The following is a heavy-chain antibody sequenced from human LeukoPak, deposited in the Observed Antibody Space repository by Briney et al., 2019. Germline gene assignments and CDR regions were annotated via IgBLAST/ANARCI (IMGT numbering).Heavy chain of an antibody. CDR2: IYHSGST. CDR3: ARGPFGGVIVMVDY. Sequence: SETLSLTCTVSGYSISSGYYWGWIRQPPGKGLEWIGSIYHSGSTYYNPSLKSRVTISVDTSKNQFSLKLSSVTAADTAVYYCARGPFGGVIVMVDYWGQGTLVTVSS. D-gene: IGHD3-16*02. J-gene: IGHJ4*02. V-gene: IGHV4-38-2*02. CDR1: GYSISSGYY.